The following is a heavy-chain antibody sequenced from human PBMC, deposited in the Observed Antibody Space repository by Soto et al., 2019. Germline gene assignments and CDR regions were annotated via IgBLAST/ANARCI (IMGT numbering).Heavy chain of an antibody. CDR1: FVSITPFY. J-gene: IGHJ6*02. CDR2: IYYSENT. D-gene: IGHD3-16*01. Sequence: SEALSPTSNLSFVSITPFYWSWIRQPPGRGLEWIGDIYYSENTDYNPSLKSRVSISEDTSKNQFFLKLTSVTAADTAVYYCARRLRLGEPPYNYGLDVWGQGTTVT. CDR3: ARRLRLGEPPYNYGLDV. V-gene: IGHV4-59*08.